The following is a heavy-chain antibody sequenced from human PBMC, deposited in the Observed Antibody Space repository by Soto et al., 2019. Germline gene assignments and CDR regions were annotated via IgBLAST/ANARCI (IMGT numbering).Heavy chain of an antibody. Sequence: PSETLSLTCTVSGGSISSSSYYWGWIRQPPGKGLEWIGSIYYSGGTYYNPSLKSRVTISVDTSKNQFSLKLSSVTAADTAVYYCARHGAGGDFWSDSNDYWGQGTLVTVSS. CDR3: ARHGAGGDFWSDSNDY. J-gene: IGHJ4*02. CDR1: GGSISSSSYY. CDR2: IYYSGGT. D-gene: IGHD3-3*01. V-gene: IGHV4-39*01.